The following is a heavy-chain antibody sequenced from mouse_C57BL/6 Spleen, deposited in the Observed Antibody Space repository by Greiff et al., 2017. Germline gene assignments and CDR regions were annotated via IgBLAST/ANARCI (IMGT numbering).Heavy chain of an antibody. J-gene: IGHJ1*03. V-gene: IGHV1-55*01. CDR2: IYPGSGST. Sequence: VQLQQPGAELVKPGASVKMSCKASGYTFTSYWITWVKQRPGQGLEWIGDIYPGSGSTNYNEKFKSKATLTVDTSSSTAYMQLSSLTSEDSAVYYCARPLIYYYGSSGYFDVWGTGTTVTVSS. CDR1: GYTFTSYW. D-gene: IGHD1-1*01. CDR3: ARPLIYYYGSSGYFDV.